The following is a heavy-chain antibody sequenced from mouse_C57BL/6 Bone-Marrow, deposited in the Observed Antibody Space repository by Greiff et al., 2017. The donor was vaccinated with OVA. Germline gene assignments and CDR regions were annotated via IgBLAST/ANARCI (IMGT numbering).Heavy chain of an antibody. V-gene: IGHV5-4*03. CDR2: ISDGGSYT. D-gene: IGHD3-3*01. Sequence: DVKLVESGGGLVKPGGSLKFSCAASGFTFSSYAMPWVRQTPEKRLEWVATISDGGSYTYYPDNVKGRFTISRDNAKNNLYLQMSHLKSEDTAMNYCARKGRAYFDYWGQGTTLTVSS. CDR1: GFTFSSYA. CDR3: ARKGRAYFDY. J-gene: IGHJ2*01.